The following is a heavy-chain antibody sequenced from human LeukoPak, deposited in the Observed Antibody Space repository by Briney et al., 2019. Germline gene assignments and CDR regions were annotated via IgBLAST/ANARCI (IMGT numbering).Heavy chain of an antibody. CDR1: GFTLSPYW. J-gene: IGHJ4*01. V-gene: IGHV3-7*01. CDR3: ARGGSGSSKYWAF. Sequence: GGSLRLSCAAGFTLSPYWMTWVRQARGRGLEWVANIDGDGSDKYYGGSVEGGFFISRDNAENSLLLQMTNLRVADSAVYYCARGGSGSSKYWAFWGHGTLVTVSS. D-gene: IGHD2-8*02. CDR2: IDGDGSDK.